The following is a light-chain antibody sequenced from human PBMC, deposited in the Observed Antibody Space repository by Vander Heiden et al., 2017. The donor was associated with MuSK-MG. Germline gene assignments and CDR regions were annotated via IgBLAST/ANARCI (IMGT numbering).Light chain of an antibody. CDR3: HQYGSAPYT. CDR1: QNIRRNF. V-gene: IGKV3-20*01. J-gene: IGKJ2*01. Sequence: EIVLTQSPGTLSLSPGERGTPSCRASQNIRRNFLAWYQQKSGQAPRLLIYGASSRATGIPDRFSASGSGTDFTLSVSGLEPEDFAVYYCHQYGSAPYTFGQGTKVEI. CDR2: GAS.